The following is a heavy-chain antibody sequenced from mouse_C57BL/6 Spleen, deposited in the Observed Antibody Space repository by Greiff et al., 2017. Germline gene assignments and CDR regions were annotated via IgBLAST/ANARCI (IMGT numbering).Heavy chain of an antibody. CDR3: ARLSGGLRRGAWFAY. CDR1: GYTFTSYW. J-gene: IGHJ3*01. V-gene: IGHV1-69*01. CDR2: IDPSDSYT. Sequence: VQLQQPGAELVMPGASVKLSCKASGYTFTSYWMHWVKQRPGQGLEWIGEIDPSDSYTNYNQKFKGKSTLTVDKSSSTAYMQLSSLTSEDSAVYYCARLSGGLRRGAWFAYWGQGTLVTVSA. D-gene: IGHD2-4*01.